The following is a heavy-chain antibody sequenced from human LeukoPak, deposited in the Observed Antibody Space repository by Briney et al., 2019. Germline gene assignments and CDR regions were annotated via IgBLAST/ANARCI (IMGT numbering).Heavy chain of an antibody. CDR1: GFTFSSYW. J-gene: IGHJ5*02. V-gene: IGHV3-74*01. CDR2: INGDGSSI. D-gene: IGHD4-17*01. Sequence: PGGPLRLSCAASGFTFSSYWMHWVRQVPGKGLVWVARINGDGSSITYADSVKGRFTISRDNAKNTVYLQMNSLRVEDTAVYYCATTKVTTGPWGQGTLVTVSS. CDR3: ATTKVTTGP.